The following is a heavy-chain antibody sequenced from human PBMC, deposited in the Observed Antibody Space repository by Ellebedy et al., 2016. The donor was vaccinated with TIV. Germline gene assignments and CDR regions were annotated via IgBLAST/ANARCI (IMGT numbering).Heavy chain of an antibody. CDR2: INPSGGST. Sequence: ASVKVSCKASGYTFTSYGISWVRQAPGQGLEWMGIINPSGGSTSYAQKLQGRVTMTRDTSTSTVYMELSSLRSEDTAVYYCAFGDGGDFHAFDIWGQGTMVTVSS. D-gene: IGHD2-21*02. V-gene: IGHV1-46*04. CDR1: GYTFTSYG. J-gene: IGHJ3*02. CDR3: AFGDGGDFHAFDI.